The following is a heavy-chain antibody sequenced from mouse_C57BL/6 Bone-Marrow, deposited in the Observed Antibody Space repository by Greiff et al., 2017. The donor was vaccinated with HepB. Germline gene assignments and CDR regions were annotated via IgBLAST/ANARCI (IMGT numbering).Heavy chain of an antibody. CDR1: GFTFSSYG. Sequence: EVKLMESGGDLVKPGGSLKLSCAASGFTFSSYGMSWVRQTPDKRLEWVATISSGGSYTYYPDSVKGRFTISRDNAKNTLYLQMSSLKSEDTAMYYCARQEEGGFPFAYWGQGTLVTVSA. V-gene: IGHV5-6*01. CDR2: ISSGGSYT. CDR3: ARQEEGGFPFAY. J-gene: IGHJ3*01.